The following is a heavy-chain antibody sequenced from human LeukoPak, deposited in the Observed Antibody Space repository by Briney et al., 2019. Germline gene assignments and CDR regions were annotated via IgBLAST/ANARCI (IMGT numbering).Heavy chain of an antibody. D-gene: IGHD5-18*01. CDR2: IHPSGGST. CDR3: ARMGMDPAMVTNFFDY. J-gene: IGHJ4*02. Sequence: GASVKVSCKTSGYTFISYYLHWVRQAAGQELPWMGVIHPSGGSTSLGQNFQGRVTMTRDTSTSTVYMELSSLRSEDTAVYYCARMGMDPAMVTNFFDYWGQGTLVTVSS. V-gene: IGHV1-46*01. CDR1: GYTFISYY.